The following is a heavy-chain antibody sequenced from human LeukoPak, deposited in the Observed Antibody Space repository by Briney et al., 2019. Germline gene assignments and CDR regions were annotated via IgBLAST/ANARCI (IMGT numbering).Heavy chain of an antibody. CDR2: ITRSNYI. J-gene: IGHJ6*04. D-gene: IGHD3-10*02. Sequence: GGSLRLSCAASGFTFSSYSMNWVRQAPGKGLEWVSSITRSNYIYYADSVKGRFTIPRDNAKNSLYLQMNSLRAEDTAVYYCAELGITMIGGVWGKGTTVTISS. CDR1: GFTFSSYS. CDR3: AELGITMIGGV. V-gene: IGHV3-21*01.